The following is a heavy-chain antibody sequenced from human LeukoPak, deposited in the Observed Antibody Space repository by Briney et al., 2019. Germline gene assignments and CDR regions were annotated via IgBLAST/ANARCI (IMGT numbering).Heavy chain of an antibody. CDR1: GYSISSGYY. CDR2: MYHSGST. D-gene: IGHD4-23*01. Sequence: SETLSLACAVSGYSISSGYYWGWIRQPPGKGLDWIASMYHSGSTYYNPSLKSRVTISVDTSKNQFSLRLSSVTAADTAVYYCAKQGPTVVTHFDTWGQGTLVTVSS. J-gene: IGHJ4*02. CDR3: AKQGPTVVTHFDT. V-gene: IGHV4-38-2*01.